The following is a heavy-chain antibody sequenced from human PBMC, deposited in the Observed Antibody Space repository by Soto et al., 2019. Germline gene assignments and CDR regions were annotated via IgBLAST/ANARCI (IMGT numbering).Heavy chain of an antibody. V-gene: IGHV3-30*18. CDR3: AKDLNSYGTHAFDF. CDR2: ISYDGSNK. Sequence: GGSLRLSCAASGFTFSSYGMHWVRQAPDKGLEWVAVISYDGSNKYYSDSVKGRFTISRDNSKNTLYLQMDSLRAEDTALYYCAKDLNSYGTHAFDFWGQGTLVTVSS. D-gene: IGHD5-18*01. CDR1: GFTFSSYG. J-gene: IGHJ4*02.